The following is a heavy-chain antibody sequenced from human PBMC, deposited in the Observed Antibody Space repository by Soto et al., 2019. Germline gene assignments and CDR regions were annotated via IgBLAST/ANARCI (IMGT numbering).Heavy chain of an antibody. CDR1: GYTFTSYA. Sequence: ASVKVSCKASGYTFTSYAMHWVRQAPGQRLEWMGWINAGNGNTKYSQKFQGRVTITRDTSASTAYMELSSLRSEDTAVYYCARDVNYESSGYYYFDYWGQGTLVTVSS. V-gene: IGHV1-3*01. CDR2: INAGNGNT. CDR3: ARDVNYESSGYYYFDY. J-gene: IGHJ4*02. D-gene: IGHD3-22*01.